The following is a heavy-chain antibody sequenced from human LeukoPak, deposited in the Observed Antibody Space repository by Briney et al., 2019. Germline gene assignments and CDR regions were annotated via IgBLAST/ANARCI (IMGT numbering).Heavy chain of an antibody. D-gene: IGHD3-22*01. V-gene: IGHV1-8*01. CDR1: GYTFTSDD. CDR3: ERGGDSSGYYTYYYYMDV. CDR2: MNPNSGNT. Sequence: ASVKVSCKASGYTFTSDDINWVRQATGQGLEWMGWMNPNSGNTGYAQKFQGRVTMTRNTSISTAYMELSSLRSADTVVYYWERGGDSSGYYTYYYYMDVWGKGTTVTVSS. J-gene: IGHJ6*03.